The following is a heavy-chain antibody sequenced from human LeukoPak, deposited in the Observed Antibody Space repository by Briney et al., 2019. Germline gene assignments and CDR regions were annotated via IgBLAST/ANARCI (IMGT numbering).Heavy chain of an antibody. D-gene: IGHD3-3*01. CDR3: ARDPDFWSGYSSTDAFDI. Sequence: PGGSLRLSCAASGFTFSSYSMNWVRQAPGKGLEWVSSISSSSSYIYYADSVKGRFTISRDNAKNSLYLQMNSLRAEDTAVYYCARDPDFWSGYSSTDAFDIWGQGTMVTVSS. CDR2: ISSSSSYI. CDR1: GFTFSSYS. V-gene: IGHV3-21*01. J-gene: IGHJ3*02.